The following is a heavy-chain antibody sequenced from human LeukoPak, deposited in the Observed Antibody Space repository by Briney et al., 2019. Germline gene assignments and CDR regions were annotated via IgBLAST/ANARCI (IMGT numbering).Heavy chain of an antibody. V-gene: IGHV3-48*03. CDR2: ISSSGSTI. D-gene: IGHD3-10*02. CDR1: GFTFSSYE. J-gene: IGHJ6*04. CDR3: AELDITMIGGV. Sequence: PGGSLRLSCAASGFTFSSYEMNRVRQAPGKGLEWVSYISSSGSTIYYADSVKGRFTISRDNAKNSLYLQMNSLRAEDTAVYYCAELDITMIGGVWGKGTTVTISS.